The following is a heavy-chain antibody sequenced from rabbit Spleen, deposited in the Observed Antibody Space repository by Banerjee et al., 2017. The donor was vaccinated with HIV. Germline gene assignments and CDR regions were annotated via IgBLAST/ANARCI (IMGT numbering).Heavy chain of an antibody. D-gene: IGHD1-1*01. V-gene: IGHV1S40*01. J-gene: IGHJ2*01. CDR3: ARNYVNAFDP. Sequence: QSLEESGGDLVKPEGSLTLTCTASGFSFSSSYYMCWVRQAPGKGLEWIACIYTGGSGSTAYASWAKGRFTISKTSSTTVTLQMTSLTAADTATYFCARNYVNAFDPWGPGTLVTVS. CDR2: IYTGGSGST. CDR1: GFSFSSSYY.